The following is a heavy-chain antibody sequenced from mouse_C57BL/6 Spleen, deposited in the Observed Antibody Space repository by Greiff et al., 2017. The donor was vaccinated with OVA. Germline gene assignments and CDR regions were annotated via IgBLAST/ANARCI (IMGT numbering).Heavy chain of an antibody. CDR2: IDPSDSYT. V-gene: IGHV1-69*01. CDR3: AFYDYYAMDY. Sequence: VQLQQSGAELVMPGASVKLSCKASGYTFTSYWMHWVKQRPGQGLEWIGEIDPSDSYTNYNQKFKGKSTLTVDKSSSTAYMQLSSLTSEDSAVYYCAFYDYYAMDYWGQGTSVTVSS. D-gene: IGHD2-3*01. CDR1: GYTFTSYW. J-gene: IGHJ4*01.